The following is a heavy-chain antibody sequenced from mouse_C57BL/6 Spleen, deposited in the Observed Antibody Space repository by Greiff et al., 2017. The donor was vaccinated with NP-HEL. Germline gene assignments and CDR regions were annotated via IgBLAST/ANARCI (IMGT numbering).Heavy chain of an antibody. J-gene: IGHJ4*01. CDR3: AREGYGNYGAMDY. V-gene: IGHV3-6*01. CDR2: ISYDGSN. D-gene: IGHD2-1*01. Sequence: VQLKESGPGLVKPSQSLSLTCSVTGYSITSGYYRNWIRQFPGNKLEWMGYISYDGSNNYNPSLKNRISITRDTSKNQFFLKLNSVTTEDTATYYCAREGYGNYGAMDYWGQGTSVTVSS. CDR1: GYSITSGYY.